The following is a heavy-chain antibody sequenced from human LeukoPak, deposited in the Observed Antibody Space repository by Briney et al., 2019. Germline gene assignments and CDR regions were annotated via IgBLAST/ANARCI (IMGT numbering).Heavy chain of an antibody. J-gene: IGHJ4*02. Sequence: SETLSLTCTVSGGSISSSSYYWGWIRQPPGKGLEWIGSIYYSGSTYYNPSLKSRVTISVDTSKNQFSLKLSSVTAADTAVYYCARGRRNLGRRAVVVVAATSYFDYWGQGTLVTVSS. CDR2: IYYSGST. CDR1: GGSISSSSYY. V-gene: IGHV4-39*01. D-gene: IGHD2-15*01. CDR3: ARGRRNLGRRAVVVVAATSYFDY.